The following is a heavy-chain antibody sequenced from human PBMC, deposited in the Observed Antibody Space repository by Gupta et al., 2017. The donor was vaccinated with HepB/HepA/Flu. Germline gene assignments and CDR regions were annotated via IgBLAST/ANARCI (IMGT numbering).Heavy chain of an antibody. J-gene: IGHJ3*02. D-gene: IGHD3-3*01. CDR2: FDPEDGDT. Sequence: QVQQVQSGAEVKKPGASVKVSCKIIGYTLRELSMHWVRQAPGKGPEWMGGFDPEDGDTIYSQKFQGRLTLTEDTSTDTAYMELRSLTSDDTAVYYCAAWSGYYDRDAFDIWGQGTMVTVSS. V-gene: IGHV1-24*01. CDR3: AAWSGYYDRDAFDI. CDR1: GYTLRELS.